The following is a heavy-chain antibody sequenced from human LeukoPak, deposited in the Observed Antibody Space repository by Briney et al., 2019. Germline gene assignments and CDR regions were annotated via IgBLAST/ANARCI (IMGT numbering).Heavy chain of an antibody. CDR3: AKDTRGSESIDY. V-gene: IGHV3-30*18. CDR2: ISYDGSNK. Sequence: GGSLRLSCAASGFTFSSYGMHWVRQAPGKGLEWVAVISYDGSNKYYADSVKGRFTISRDNSKNTLYLQMNSLRAENTAVYYCAKDTRGSESIDYWGQGTLVIVSS. J-gene: IGHJ4*02. CDR1: GFTFSSYG. D-gene: IGHD3-10*01.